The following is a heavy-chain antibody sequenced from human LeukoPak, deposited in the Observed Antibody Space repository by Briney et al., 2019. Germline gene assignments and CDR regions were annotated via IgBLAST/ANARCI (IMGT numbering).Heavy chain of an antibody. Sequence: PGGSLRLSCAASGFTFSSYWMHWVRQGPGKGLGWFSRIKTDGSSKNYADSVKGRFTISRDNAKDTLYLQMNSLRVEDTAVYYCASGSGSYRTPYYCMDVWGTGATVTVSS. J-gene: IGHJ6*03. CDR1: GFTFSSYW. CDR2: IKTDGSSK. D-gene: IGHD3-10*01. CDR3: ASGSGSYRTPYYCMDV. V-gene: IGHV3-74*01.